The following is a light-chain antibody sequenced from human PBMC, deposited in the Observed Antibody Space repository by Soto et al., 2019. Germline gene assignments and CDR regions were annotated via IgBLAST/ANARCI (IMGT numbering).Light chain of an antibody. Sequence: EIVMTQSPATLSVSPGERATLSCRASQSVSTNLAWYQQKPGQAPRLLIYAASTRATDIPARFTGSGSETEFTLTISSLQSEDSAVYYCQQYNNWPLLNCGGGTKVEIK. CDR2: AAS. J-gene: IGKJ4*01. V-gene: IGKV3-15*01. CDR1: QSVSTN. CDR3: QQYNNWPLLN.